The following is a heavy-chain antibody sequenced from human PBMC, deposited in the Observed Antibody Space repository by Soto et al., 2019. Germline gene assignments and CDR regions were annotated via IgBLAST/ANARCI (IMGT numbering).Heavy chain of an antibody. D-gene: IGHD3-3*01. J-gene: IGHJ4*02. CDR3: AREPNHPDPLYYDFWSGYLDY. Sequence: PGGSLRLSCAASGFTFSSYAMHWVRQAPGKGLEWVAVISYDGSNKYYADSVKGRFTISRDNSKNTLYLQMNSLRAEDTAVYYCAREPNHPDPLYYDFWSGYLDYWGQGTLVTVSS. CDR1: GFTFSSYA. CDR2: ISYDGSNK. V-gene: IGHV3-30-3*01.